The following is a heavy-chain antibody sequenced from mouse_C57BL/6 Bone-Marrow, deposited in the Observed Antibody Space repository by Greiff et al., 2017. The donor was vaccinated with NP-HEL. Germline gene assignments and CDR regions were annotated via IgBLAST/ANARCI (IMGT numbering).Heavy chain of an antibody. CDR1: GFTFSSYA. J-gene: IGHJ2*01. CDR3: ARWGYDHEDYFDY. V-gene: IGHV5-4*01. D-gene: IGHD2-4*01. CDR2: ISDGGSYT. Sequence: EVQLQESGGGLVKPGGSLKLSCAASGFTFSSYAMSWVRQTPEKRLEWVATISDGGSYTYYPDNVKGRFTISRDNAKNNLYLQMSHLKSEDTAMYYCARWGYDHEDYFDYWGQGTTLTVSS.